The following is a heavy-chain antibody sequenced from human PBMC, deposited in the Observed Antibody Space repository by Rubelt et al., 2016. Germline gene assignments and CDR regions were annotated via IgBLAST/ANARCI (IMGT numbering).Heavy chain of an antibody. CDR2: INTDGSAT. CDR1: GFSFSALW. J-gene: IGHJ6*02. D-gene: IGHD4-17*01. V-gene: IGHV3-74*01. CDR3: ATAWTTVTTGLYYYYAMDV. Sequence: GGGLVQPGGSLRLSCAASGFSFSALWMHWVRQTPGKGLVWVSLINTDGSATTYADPVRGRFTVSRDNAKNAVFLQMNSLRPDDTAVDYCATAWTTVTTGLYYYYAMDVWGQGTSVTVSS.